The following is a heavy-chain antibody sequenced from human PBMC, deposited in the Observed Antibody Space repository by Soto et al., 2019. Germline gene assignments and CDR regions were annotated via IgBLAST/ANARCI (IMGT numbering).Heavy chain of an antibody. V-gene: IGHV5-51*01. CDR1: GYSFTSYW. J-gene: IGHJ6*02. CDR2: IYPGDSDT. D-gene: IGHD3-9*01. Sequence: GESLKISCKGSGYSFTSYWIGWVRQMPGKGLEWMGIIYPGDSDTRYSPSFQGQVTISADKSISTAYLQWSSLKASDTAMYYCARPRHYDILTGSYHGMDVWGQGTTVTVS. CDR3: ARPRHYDILTGSYHGMDV.